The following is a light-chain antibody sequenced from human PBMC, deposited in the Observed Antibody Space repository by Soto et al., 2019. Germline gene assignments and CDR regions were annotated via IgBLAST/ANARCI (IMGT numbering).Light chain of an antibody. CDR1: QSVLYSSNNKNY. Sequence: DIVMTQSPDSLAVSLGERANINCKSSQSVLYSSNNKNYLAWYQQKQGQPPKLLIYWASTRESGVPDQFSGSGSGTDYTLTISSLQAEDVAVYYCQQYDSTPMYTFGQGTKLEIK. J-gene: IGKJ2*01. CDR3: QQYDSTPMYT. CDR2: WAS. V-gene: IGKV4-1*01.